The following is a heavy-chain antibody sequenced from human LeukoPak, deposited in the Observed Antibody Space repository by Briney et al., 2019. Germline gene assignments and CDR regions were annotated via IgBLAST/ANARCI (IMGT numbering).Heavy chain of an antibody. CDR3: ARGVGECNDTSCSPPY. D-gene: IGHD2-2*01. Sequence: GGSLRLSGATSGFTFSSYTMTWVRQAPGKGLDWVSSITTSGSYIYYADSVKGRFTISRDNAKNSLYLQMNSLRAEDTAVYYCARGVGECNDTSCSPPYWGQGTLVTVSS. J-gene: IGHJ4*02. CDR1: GFTFSSYT. V-gene: IGHV3-21*01. CDR2: ITTSGSYI.